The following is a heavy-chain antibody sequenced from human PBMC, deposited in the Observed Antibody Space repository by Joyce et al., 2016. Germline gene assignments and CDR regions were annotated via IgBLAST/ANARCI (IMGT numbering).Heavy chain of an antibody. V-gene: IGHV3-30*18. Sequence: QVQLVESGGGVVQPGRSLRLSCAASGLTVSNAGVHWVRQAPGKGLEWVAVISYDGIYKYYADSVKGRFTISRDNSKNTVFLEMNSLRTEDTAVYYCAKILTATYSSGWFLDYWGRGTLVTVSS. D-gene: IGHD6-25*01. J-gene: IGHJ4*02. CDR2: ISYDGIYK. CDR3: AKILTATYSSGWFLDY. CDR1: GLTVSNAG.